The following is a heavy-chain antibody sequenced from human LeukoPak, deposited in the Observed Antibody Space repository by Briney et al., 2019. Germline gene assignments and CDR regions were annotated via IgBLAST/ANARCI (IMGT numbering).Heavy chain of an antibody. CDR1: GFTFDDYA. CDR2: ISWNSGSI. D-gene: IGHD1-20*01. V-gene: IGHV3-9*01. Sequence: GGSLRLSCAASGFTFDDYAMHWVRQAPGEGLEWVSGISWNSGSIGYADSVKGRFTISRDNAKNFLYLQMNSLRAEDTALYYCAKDGGTTYNWNYFDYWGQGTLVTVSS. CDR3: AKDGGTTYNWNYFDY. J-gene: IGHJ4*02.